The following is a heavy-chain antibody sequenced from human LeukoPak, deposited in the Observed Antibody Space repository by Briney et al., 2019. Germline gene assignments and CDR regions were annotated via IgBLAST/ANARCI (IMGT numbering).Heavy chain of an antibody. CDR2: ISAATGTT. Sequence: PGGSLRLSCAASGFPFNKYAMSWVRRAPGKGLEWVSSISAATGTTYYAGSVWGRFSISRDNSQNTLYLQMNSLRAEDTAVYYCVKRAEDSSGYYLYYSDYWGQGTLVTVSS. V-gene: IGHV3-23*01. CDR3: VKRAEDSSGYYLYYSDY. D-gene: IGHD3-22*01. CDR1: GFPFNKYA. J-gene: IGHJ4*02.